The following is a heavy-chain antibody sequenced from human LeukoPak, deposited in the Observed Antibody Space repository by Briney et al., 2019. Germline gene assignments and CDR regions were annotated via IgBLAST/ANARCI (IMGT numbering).Heavy chain of an antibody. CDR3: ARDRRGDYDILTGYYMGFPSYYYYMDV. CDR1: GGIFSSYA. V-gene: IGHV1-69*01. CDR2: IIPIFGTA. D-gene: IGHD3-9*01. Sequence: GASVKVSCKASGGIFSSYAISWVRQAPGQGLEWMGGIIPIFGTANYAQKFQGRVTITADESTSTAYMELSSLRSEDTAVYYCARDRRGDYDILTGYYMGFPSYYYYMDVWGKGTTVTVSS. J-gene: IGHJ6*03.